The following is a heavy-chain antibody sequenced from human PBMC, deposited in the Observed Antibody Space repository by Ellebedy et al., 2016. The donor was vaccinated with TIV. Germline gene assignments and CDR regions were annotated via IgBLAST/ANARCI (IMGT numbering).Heavy chain of an antibody. V-gene: IGHV4-59*01. CDR1: GGSISSYY. CDR2: IYYSGST. Sequence: MPGGSLRLSCTVSGGSISSYYWSWIRQPPGKGLEWIGYIYYSGSTNYNPSLKSRVTISVDTSKNQFSLKLSSVTAADTAVYYCASYTSSDAFDIWGQGTMVTVSS. CDR3: ASYTSSDAFDI. J-gene: IGHJ3*02. D-gene: IGHD3-16*01.